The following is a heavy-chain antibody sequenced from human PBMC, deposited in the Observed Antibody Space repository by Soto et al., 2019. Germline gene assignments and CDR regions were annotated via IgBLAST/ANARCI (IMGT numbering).Heavy chain of an antibody. Sequence: SLMLYCAASRFTFSSYAMSWVRQAPGKGLEWVSAISGSGGSTYYADSVKGRFTISRDNSKNTLYLQMNSLRAEDTAVYYCAKDQWKQPRYFDYWGQGTLVTVSS. V-gene: IGHV3-23*01. CDR1: RFTFSSYA. J-gene: IGHJ4*02. CDR3: AKDQWKQPRYFDY. D-gene: IGHD1-26*01. CDR2: ISGSGGST.